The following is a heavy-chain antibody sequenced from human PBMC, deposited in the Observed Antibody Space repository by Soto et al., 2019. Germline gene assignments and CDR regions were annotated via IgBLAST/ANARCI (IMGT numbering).Heavy chain of an antibody. J-gene: IGHJ4*02. CDR1: GFTFSSYA. Sequence: QVQLVESGGGVVQPGMSLRLSCAASGFTFSSYAMHWVRQAPGKGLEWVAGISYHGSNKYYEHSVEGRFTISRDNSKNTLYLQMNSLRAEDTAVYYCAKDDILFQEYSTSSYFDYWGQGTLVTVSS. V-gene: IGHV3-30*18. CDR3: AKDDILFQEYSTSSYFDY. D-gene: IGHD6-6*01. CDR2: ISYHGSNK.